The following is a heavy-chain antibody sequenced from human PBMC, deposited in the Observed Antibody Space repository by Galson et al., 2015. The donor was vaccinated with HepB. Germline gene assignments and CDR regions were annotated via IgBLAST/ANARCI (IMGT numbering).Heavy chain of an antibody. CDR2: IYHSGGT. CDR1: GDSISTDRW. CDR3: ARAKEGRGYFDY. V-gene: IGHV4-4*02. D-gene: IGHD3-10*01. J-gene: IGHJ4*02. Sequence: SETLSLTCAVSGDSISTDRWWSWVRQPPGEGLEWIGEIYHSGGTNYRPSLKRRVTISVDKSMNLFSLKLTFVTAADTAVYYCARAKEGRGYFDYWGQGTLVTVSS.